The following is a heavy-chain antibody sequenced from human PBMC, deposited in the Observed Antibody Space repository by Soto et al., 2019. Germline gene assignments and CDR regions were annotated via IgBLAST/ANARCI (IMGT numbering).Heavy chain of an antibody. J-gene: IGHJ4*02. V-gene: IGHV3-33*01. CDR1: GFSFSSYG. D-gene: IGHD1-26*01. Sequence: QVQLVESGGGVVQPGRSLRLSCAASGFSFSSYGMHWVRQAPGKGLEWVAIIWYDGSNKYYGDSVKGRFIISRDNSKNTLYLQMNSLRAEDTAVYYCARDRGGGNYYYFDYWGQGTLVTVSS. CDR3: ARDRGGGNYYYFDY. CDR2: IWYDGSNK.